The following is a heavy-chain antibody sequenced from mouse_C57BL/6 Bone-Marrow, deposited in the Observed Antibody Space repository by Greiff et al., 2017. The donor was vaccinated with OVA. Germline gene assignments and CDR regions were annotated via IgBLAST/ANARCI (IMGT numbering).Heavy chain of an antibody. CDR1: GYTFTDYN. CDR3: ARRGIYYGSSYPHWYFDV. Sequence: VQLQQSGPELVKPGASVKIPCKASGYTFTDYNMDWVKQSHGKSLEWIGDINPNNGGTIYNQKFKGKATLTVDKSSSTAYMELRSLTSEDTAVYYCARRGIYYGSSYPHWYFDVWGTGTTVTVSS. D-gene: IGHD1-1*01. CDR2: INPNNGGT. V-gene: IGHV1-18*01. J-gene: IGHJ1*03.